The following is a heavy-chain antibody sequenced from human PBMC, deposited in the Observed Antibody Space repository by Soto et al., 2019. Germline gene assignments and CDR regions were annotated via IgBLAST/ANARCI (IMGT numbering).Heavy chain of an antibody. Sequence: PSETLSLTCTVSGGSISSYYWSWIRQPPGKGLEWIGYIYYSGSTNYNPSLKSRVTISVDASKSQFSLKLSSVAAADTAVYFCARHSPTYYDFDYWGQGTQVTVSS. V-gene: IGHV4-59*01. CDR3: ARHSPTYYDFDY. CDR1: GGSISSYY. CDR2: IYYSGST. D-gene: IGHD1-26*01. J-gene: IGHJ4*02.